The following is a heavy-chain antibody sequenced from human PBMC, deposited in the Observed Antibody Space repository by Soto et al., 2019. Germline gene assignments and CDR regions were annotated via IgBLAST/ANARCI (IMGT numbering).Heavy chain of an antibody. CDR3: ARASITVCGVVIEYYYYYGMGV. V-gene: IGHV1-18*01. D-gene: IGHD3-3*01. CDR2: ISAYNGNT. Sequence: QVQLVQSGAEVKKPGASVKVSCKASGYTFTSYGISWVRQAPGQGLEWMGWISAYNGNTNYAQKLQGRVTMTTDTATRTDHMELRSLQSDDPDVDYWARASITVCGVVIEYYYYYGMGVWGPGTTVNGSS. J-gene: IGHJ6*02. CDR1: GYTFTSYG.